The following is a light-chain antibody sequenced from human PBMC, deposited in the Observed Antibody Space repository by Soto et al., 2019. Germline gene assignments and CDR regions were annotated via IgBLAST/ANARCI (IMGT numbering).Light chain of an antibody. Sequence: SSELTQPPSVSVAPGQTARITCGGNNIGSKSVHWYQQKAGQAPVLVVHDDSDRPSGIPERFSGSNSGNTATLTISSVAVGDEADYYCQVWDSISDMGVFGTGTKLTVL. CDR1: NIGSKS. V-gene: IGLV3-21*02. J-gene: IGLJ1*01. CDR3: QVWDSISDMGV. CDR2: DDS.